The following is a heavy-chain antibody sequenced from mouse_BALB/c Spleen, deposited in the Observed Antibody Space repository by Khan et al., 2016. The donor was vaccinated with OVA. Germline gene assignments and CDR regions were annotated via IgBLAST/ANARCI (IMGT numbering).Heavy chain of an antibody. CDR2: INPSDSET. J-gene: IGHJ3*01. V-gene: IGHV1-61*01. CDR3: ARREKYGYDPSWFAY. Sequence: VQLQQSGAELVRPGASVKLSCKASGYTFTSYWMNWVRQRPGQGLDWIGKINPSDSETHYNQMFKDKATLTVDKSSGTAYMQLSSLTSADSAVYYCARREKYGYDPSWFAYWGQGTLVTVSA. D-gene: IGHD2-2*01. CDR1: GYTFTSYW.